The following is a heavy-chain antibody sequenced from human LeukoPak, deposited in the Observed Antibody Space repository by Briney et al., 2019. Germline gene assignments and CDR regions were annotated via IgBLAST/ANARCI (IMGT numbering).Heavy chain of an antibody. Sequence: KPSQTLSLTCTVSGGSISSGDYYWSWIRQPPGKGLEWIVCIYCSESTYYNPSLKSRVTISIDTSKNQFSLKLSSVTAADTAVYYCARWVGATAAFDYFDYWGQGTLVTVFS. CDR2: IYCSEST. V-gene: IGHV4-30-4*01. CDR1: GGSISSGDYY. D-gene: IGHD1-26*01. CDR3: ARWVGATAAFDYFDY. J-gene: IGHJ4*02.